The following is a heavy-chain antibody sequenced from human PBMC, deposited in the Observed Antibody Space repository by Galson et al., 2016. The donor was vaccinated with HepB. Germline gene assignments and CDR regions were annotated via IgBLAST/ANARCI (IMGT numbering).Heavy chain of an antibody. V-gene: IGHV3-48*02. D-gene: IGHD3-9*01. CDR3: ARGGLRYWLDL. Sequence: SLRLSCAASGFSFSYHVMNWVRQAPGKGLEWVSYISDSGIYYADSVGGRFTISRDNAKETLSLQMDSLRDEDTALYFCARGGLRYWLDLWGQGTQVTVSS. J-gene: IGHJ4*02. CDR1: GFSFSYHV. CDR2: ISDSGI.